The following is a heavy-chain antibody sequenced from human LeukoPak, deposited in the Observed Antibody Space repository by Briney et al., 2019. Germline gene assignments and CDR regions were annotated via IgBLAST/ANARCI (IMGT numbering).Heavy chain of an antibody. D-gene: IGHD6-13*01. J-gene: IGHJ5*02. V-gene: IGHV1-18*01. CDR1: GYSFTNYG. CDR2: ISAYNGNT. CDR3: ARAYSSSWYGANWFDP. Sequence: ASVKVSCKASGYSFTNYGINWVRQAPGQGLEWMGWISAYNGNTHYAQNIQGRATMTTDKSTSTAYMELSSLRSEDAAVYYCARAYSSSWYGANWFDPWGQGTLVTVSS.